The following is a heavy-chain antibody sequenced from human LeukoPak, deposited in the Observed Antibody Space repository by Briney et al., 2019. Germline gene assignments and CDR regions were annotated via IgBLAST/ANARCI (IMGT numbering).Heavy chain of an antibody. CDR2: IYHSEST. V-gene: IGHV4-30-2*01. Sequence: SETLSLTSAVSGGSISSGGSSWSWIRQPPWKGLEWIGYIYHSESTYYNPSLKSRVTISVDRSKNQFSLKLSSVTAADTAVYYCARAGWLGQLDYWGQGTLVTVSS. CDR1: GGSISSGGSS. D-gene: IGHD5-12*01. CDR3: ARAGWLGQLDY. J-gene: IGHJ4*02.